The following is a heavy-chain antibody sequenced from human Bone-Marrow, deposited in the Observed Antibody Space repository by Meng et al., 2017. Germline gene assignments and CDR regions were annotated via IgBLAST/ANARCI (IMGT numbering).Heavy chain of an antibody. J-gene: IGHJ4*02. CDR1: GYTFTTYG. D-gene: IGHD1-26*01. CDR3: AREGGSYYADY. CDR2: ISGYNGNT. Sequence: QGQLEQFGAEVKQAGAAMKVACKASGYTFTTYGISWVRQAPGQGLEWIGWISGYNGNTKYAQKLQGRVTMTTDTSTSTAYMELRSLRSDDTAGYYCAREGGSYYADYWGQGTLVTVSS. V-gene: IGHV1-18*04.